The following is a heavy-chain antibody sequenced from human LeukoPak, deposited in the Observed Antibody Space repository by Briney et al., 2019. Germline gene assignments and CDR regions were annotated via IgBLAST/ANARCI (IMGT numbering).Heavy chain of an antibody. CDR1: GYTFTGYY. V-gene: IGHV1-2*02. CDR3: ASGSTMVRGVIIGPPPDYFDY. Sequence: ASVKVSCKASGYTFTGYYMYWVRQAPGQGLEWMGWINPNSGGTNYAQKFQGRVTMTRDTSISTAYMELSRLRSDDTAVYYCASGSTMVRGVIIGPPPDYFDYWGQGTLVTVSS. D-gene: IGHD3-10*01. J-gene: IGHJ4*02. CDR2: INPNSGGT.